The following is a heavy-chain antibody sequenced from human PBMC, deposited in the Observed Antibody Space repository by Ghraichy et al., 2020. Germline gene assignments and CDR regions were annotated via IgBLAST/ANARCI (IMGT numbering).Heavy chain of an antibody. J-gene: IGHJ4*02. V-gene: IGHV3-72*01. CDR2: SRNKANSYTT. Sequence: LSLTCAASGFTFSDHFMDWVRQAPGKGLEWVGRSRNKANSYTTEYAASVKGRFTVSRGDSTNSLYLQMNSLRTEDTAVYYCVRGYNSFDSWGQGTLVTVSS. D-gene: IGHD6-19*01. CDR1: GFTFSDHF. CDR3: VRGYNSFDS.